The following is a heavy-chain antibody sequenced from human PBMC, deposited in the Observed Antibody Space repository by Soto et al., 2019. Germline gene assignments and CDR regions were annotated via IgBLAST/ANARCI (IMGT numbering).Heavy chain of an antibody. V-gene: IGHV3-23*01. CDR3: TKEVRMAAR. CDR1: GFTFSSFA. CDR2: ISGSAGTT. J-gene: IGHJ4*02. Sequence: GGSLRLSCAASGFTFSSFAMSWVRQTPGKGLEWVSAISGSAGTTYYADSVKGRFTISRDNSKNTVYLQMNSLRAEDTAVYYCTKEVRMAARWGQGTLVTVSS. D-gene: IGHD6-6*01.